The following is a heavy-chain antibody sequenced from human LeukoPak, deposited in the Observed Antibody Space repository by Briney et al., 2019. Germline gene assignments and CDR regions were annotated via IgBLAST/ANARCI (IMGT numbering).Heavy chain of an antibody. CDR1: GFTFSSYA. CDR3: AKVSMTPRYYYYGMDV. J-gene: IGHJ6*02. Sequence: PGGSLRHSCAASGFTFSSYAMSWVRQAPGKGLEWVSAISGSGGSTYYADSVKGRFTISRDNSKNTLYLQMNSLRAEDTAVYYCAKVSMTPRYYYYGMDVWGQGTTVTVSS. CDR2: ISGSGGST. D-gene: IGHD2-21*01. V-gene: IGHV3-23*01.